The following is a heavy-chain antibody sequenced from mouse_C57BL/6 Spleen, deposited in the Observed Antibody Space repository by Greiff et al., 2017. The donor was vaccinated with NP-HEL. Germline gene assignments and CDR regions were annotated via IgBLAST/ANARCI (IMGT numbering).Heavy chain of an antibody. D-gene: IGHD1-1*01. Sequence: QVQLKQSGAELVKPGASVKISCKASGYAFSSYWMNWVKQRPGKGLEWIGQIYPGDGDTNYNGKFKGKATLTADKSSSTAYMQLSSLTSEDSAVYFCARWGNDYGPAWFAYWGQGTLVTVSA. J-gene: IGHJ3*01. CDR2: IYPGDGDT. CDR3: ARWGNDYGPAWFAY. V-gene: IGHV1-80*01. CDR1: GYAFSSYW.